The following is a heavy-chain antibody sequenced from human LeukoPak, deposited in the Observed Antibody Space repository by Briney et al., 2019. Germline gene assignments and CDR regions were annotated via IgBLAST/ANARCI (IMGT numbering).Heavy chain of an antibody. D-gene: IGHD2-15*01. Sequence: LTGGSLRLSCAASAFTFSSYWMHWVRQAPGKGLVWVSRTNSDGSSTSYADSVKGRFTISRDNATNTLYLQMNSLRAEDTAMYYCARGSDCSGGSCYSYWYFDLWGRGTLVTVSS. J-gene: IGHJ2*01. CDR3: ARGSDCSGGSCYSYWYFDL. V-gene: IGHV3-74*01. CDR2: TNSDGSST. CDR1: AFTFSSYW.